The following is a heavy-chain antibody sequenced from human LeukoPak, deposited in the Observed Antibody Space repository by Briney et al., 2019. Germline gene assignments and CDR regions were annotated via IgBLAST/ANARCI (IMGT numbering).Heavy chain of an antibody. D-gene: IGHD6-6*01. Sequence: ASVKVSCKASGYTFTSYGISWVRQAPGQGLEWMGRISAYNGNTNYAQKLQGRVTMTTDTFTSTAYMELRSPRSDDTAVYYCARDTSSASGDFDYWGQGTLVTVSS. CDR1: GYTFTSYG. V-gene: IGHV1-18*01. J-gene: IGHJ4*02. CDR3: ARDTSSASGDFDY. CDR2: ISAYNGNT.